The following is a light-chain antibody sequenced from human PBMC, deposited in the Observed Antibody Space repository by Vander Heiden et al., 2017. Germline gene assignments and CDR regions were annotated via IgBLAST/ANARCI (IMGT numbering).Light chain of an antibody. CDR1: SSDVGGYNY. CDR3: SSYTSSSPWV. J-gene: IGLJ3*02. Sequence: ALTQPASVSGSPGQSITISCTGTSSDVGGYNYVSCYQQPPGTPPKLIIYDVSNRPSGVSNRFSGYKSGTTASPTICGLQAEDDDYYYSSSYTSSSPWVFGGGTKLTVL. CDR2: DVS. V-gene: IGLV2-14*01.